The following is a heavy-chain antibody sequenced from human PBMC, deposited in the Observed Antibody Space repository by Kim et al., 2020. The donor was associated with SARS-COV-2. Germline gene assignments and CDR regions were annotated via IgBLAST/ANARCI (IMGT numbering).Heavy chain of an antibody. V-gene: IGHV1-69*04. CDR1: GGTFSSYA. Sequence: SVKVSCKASGGTFSSYAISWVRQAPGQGLEWMGRIIPILGIANYAQKFQGRVTITADKSTSTAYMELSSLRSEDTAVYYCARDQGPPIVGSPKGHYYGSGSYYTAPDYWGQGTLVTVSS. CDR2: IIPILGIA. CDR3: ARDQGPPIVGSPKGHYYGSGSYYTAPDY. J-gene: IGHJ4*02. D-gene: IGHD3-10*01.